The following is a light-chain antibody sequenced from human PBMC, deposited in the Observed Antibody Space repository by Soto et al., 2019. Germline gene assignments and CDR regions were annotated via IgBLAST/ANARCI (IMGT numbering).Light chain of an antibody. CDR3: QQYNTYPWT. Sequence: DIPMTQSPSTLSASVGDRVTITCRASQSVNNWLAWYQQKPGKAPKFLIYDVFNLESGVPSRFSGSGSGTEFTLTISSLQPDDFATYYCQQYNTYPWTFGQGTRVEIK. CDR1: QSVNNW. CDR2: DVF. J-gene: IGKJ1*01. V-gene: IGKV1-5*01.